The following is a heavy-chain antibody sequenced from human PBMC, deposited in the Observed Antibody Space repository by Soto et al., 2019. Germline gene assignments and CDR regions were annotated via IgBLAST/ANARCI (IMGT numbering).Heavy chain of an antibody. D-gene: IGHD3-16*01. J-gene: IGHJ4*02. CDR1: GGSISSSTYY. V-gene: IGHV4-39*01. CDR3: ARRARITFGGVTGYHFDN. Sequence: SETLSLTCTVSGGSISSSTYYWAWIRQPPGKGLEWIGNIYYSGSTYYNPSLKSRVTISVDTSKNQFSLKLSSVTAADTAVYYCARRARITFGGVTGYHFDNCGQGTRVTVPS. CDR2: IYYSGST.